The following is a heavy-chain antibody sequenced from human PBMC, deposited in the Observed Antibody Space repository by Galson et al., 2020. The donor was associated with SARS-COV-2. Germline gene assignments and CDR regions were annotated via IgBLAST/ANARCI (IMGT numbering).Heavy chain of an antibody. CDR3: AKNKRDLLDAFDI. D-gene: IGHD2-8*02. CDR1: GITFSFYA. Sequence: GESLKISCEASGITFSFYAMSWVRQVPGKGPEWVSGISGSGDSTYYADSVKGRFTISRDNSKNTLFLQMNSLRAEDTAAYYCAKNKRDLLDAFDIWGQGTMVTVSS. V-gene: IGHV3-23*01. CDR2: ISGSGDST. J-gene: IGHJ3*02.